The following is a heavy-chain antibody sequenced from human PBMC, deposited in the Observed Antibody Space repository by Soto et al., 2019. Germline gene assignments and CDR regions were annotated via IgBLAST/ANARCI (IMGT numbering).Heavy chain of an antibody. Sequence: WAGCEFTFSYEVVHWVRQAPGKGLEWVAVVSHDGRNTHYADSVKGRFTISRDSSKNTVSLEMTSLRAEDTAVYYCAKGGRQWLVTSDFNYWGQGALVTVSS. V-gene: IGHV3-30*18. CDR2: VSHDGRNT. D-gene: IGHD6-19*01. CDR1: EFTFSYEV. J-gene: IGHJ4*02. CDR3: AKGGRQWLVTSDFNY.